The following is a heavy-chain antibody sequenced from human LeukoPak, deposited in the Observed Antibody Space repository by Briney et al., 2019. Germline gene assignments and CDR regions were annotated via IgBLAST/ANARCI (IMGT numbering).Heavy chain of an antibody. CDR1: GYTFTGYY. V-gene: IGHV1-2*02. CDR2: INPNTGGT. J-gene: IGHJ4*02. D-gene: IGHD6-19*01. Sequence: GASVKVSCKASGYTFTGYYLHWVRQAPGQGLEWMGWINPNTGGTNYAQKFQDRVTMTRDTSISTAYMELSRLRSDDTAVYYCARGAYSSGSQGDYWGQGTLVIVSS. CDR3: ARGAYSSGSQGDY.